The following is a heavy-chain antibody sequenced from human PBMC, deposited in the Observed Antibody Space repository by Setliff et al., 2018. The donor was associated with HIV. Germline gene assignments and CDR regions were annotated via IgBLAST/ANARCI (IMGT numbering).Heavy chain of an antibody. CDR1: GGTLSTYS. CDR3: ARMSPWGITPGEFDF. CDR2: IILISGTT. J-gene: IGHJ4*02. Sequence: GASVKVSCKASGGTLSTYSIGWVRQAPGLGLEWMGRIILISGTTKYAQKFQGRVTITADKSPATAYMELSSLGSEDTAVYYCARMSPWGITPGEFDFWGQGTLVTVSS. V-gene: IGHV1-69*06. D-gene: IGHD7-27*01.